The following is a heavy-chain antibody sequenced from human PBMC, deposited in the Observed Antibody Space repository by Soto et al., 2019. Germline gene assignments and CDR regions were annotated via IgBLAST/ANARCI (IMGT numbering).Heavy chain of an antibody. D-gene: IGHD3-10*01. J-gene: IGHJ6*02. CDR2: FKPTGGGST. CDR3: ASDYGSGVEMDV. Sequence: VASVKVSCKPSGYTFSGYYVHWVRQAPGQGLEWMGVFKPTGGGSTSYAQRFQDRVTVTRDTSTSTVYMELGSLRFDDTAVYFCASDYGSGVEMDVWGQGTRVTVSS. V-gene: IGHV1-46*01. CDR1: GYTFSGYY.